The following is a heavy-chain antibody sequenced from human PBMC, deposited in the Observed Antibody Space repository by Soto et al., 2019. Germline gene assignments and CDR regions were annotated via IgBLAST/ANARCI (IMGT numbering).Heavy chain of an antibody. J-gene: IGHJ4*02. CDR2: IILIFGTA. D-gene: IGHD5-18*01. V-gene: IGHV1-69*13. Sequence: SVNVSCKASGGTFSSYAISWVRQAPGQGLEWMGGIILIFGTANYAQKFQGRVTITADESTSTAYMELSSLRSEDTAVYYCARDLGYSYGHFDYWGQGTLVTVSS. CDR3: ARDLGYSYGHFDY. CDR1: GGTFSSYA.